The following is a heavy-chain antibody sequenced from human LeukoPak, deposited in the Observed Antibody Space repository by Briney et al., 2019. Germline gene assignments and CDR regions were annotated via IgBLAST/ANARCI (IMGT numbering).Heavy chain of an antibody. J-gene: IGHJ3*02. CDR3: AKDMRAPGGVVVPAAIDI. D-gene: IGHD2-2*01. Sequence: ASVKVSCKASGGTFSSYAISWVRQAPGQGLEWMGGIIPIFGTANYAQKFQGRVTITTDESTSTAYMELSSLRSEDTAVYYCAKDMRAPGGVVVPAAIDIWGQGTMVTVSS. V-gene: IGHV1-69*05. CDR1: GGTFSSYA. CDR2: IIPIFGTA.